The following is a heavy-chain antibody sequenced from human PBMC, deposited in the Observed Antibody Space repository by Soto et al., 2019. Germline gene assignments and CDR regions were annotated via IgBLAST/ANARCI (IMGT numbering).Heavy chain of an antibody. V-gene: IGHV1-18*01. D-gene: IGHD1-1*01. J-gene: IGHJ4*02. CDR3: ARGRYGDY. CDR1: GYGFTTYG. Sequence: QVHLVQSGAEVKKPGASVKDSCKGSGYGFTTYGITWVRQAPGQRLEWMAWISAHNGNTNYAQKLQGRVTVTRDTSTSTAYMELRSLRSDDTAVYYCARGRYGDYWGQGALVTVSS. CDR2: ISAHNGNT.